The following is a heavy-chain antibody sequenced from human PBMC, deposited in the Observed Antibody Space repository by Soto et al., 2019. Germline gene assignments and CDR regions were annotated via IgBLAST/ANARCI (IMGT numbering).Heavy chain of an antibody. CDR3: AHRATMGWFDP. CDR2: IYWDDDK. Sequence: QITLKESGPTLVKPTQTLTLTCTFSGFSLRTSGVGVGWIRQPPGKALEWLALIYWDDDKRYSPSQKSRLTITQDTSKNQVVLTMSNMDPVDTGTYYCAHRATMGWFDPWGQGTLVTVSS. J-gene: IGHJ5*02. D-gene: IGHD3-10*01. V-gene: IGHV2-5*02. CDR1: GFSLRTSGVG.